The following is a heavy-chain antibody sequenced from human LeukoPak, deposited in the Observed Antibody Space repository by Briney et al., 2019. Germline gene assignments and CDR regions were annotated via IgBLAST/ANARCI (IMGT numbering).Heavy chain of an antibody. CDR1: GFAFSSYS. V-gene: IGHV3-21*01. CDR3: ARAPLAAAGPFDY. CDR2: ISSSSSYI. J-gene: IGHJ4*02. D-gene: IGHD6-13*01. Sequence: GGSLRLSCAASGFAFSSYSMNWVRQAPGKGLEWVSSISSSSSYIYYADSVKGRFTISRDNAKNSLYLQMNSLRAEDTAVYYCARAPLAAAGPFDYWGQGTLVTVSS.